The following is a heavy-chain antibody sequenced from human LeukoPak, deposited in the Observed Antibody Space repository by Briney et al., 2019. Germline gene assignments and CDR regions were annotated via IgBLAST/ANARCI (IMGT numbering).Heavy chain of an antibody. Sequence: GRSLRLSCAASGFTFRNYGMHWVRQAPGKGLEWVAVLWYDGSRKYYADSVKGRFTVSRDDSKNTLYLQMNSLRAEDTAVYYCARDLDGSSHYSFFDYWGQGTLVTVSS. D-gene: IGHD3-22*01. V-gene: IGHV3-33*01. CDR3: ARDLDGSSHYSFFDY. CDR1: GFTFRNYG. J-gene: IGHJ4*02. CDR2: LWYDGSRK.